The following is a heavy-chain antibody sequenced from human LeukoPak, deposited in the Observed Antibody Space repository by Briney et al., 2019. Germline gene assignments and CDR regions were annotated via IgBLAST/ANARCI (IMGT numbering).Heavy chain of an antibody. V-gene: IGHV4-38-2*02. D-gene: IGHD5/OR15-5a*01. Sequence: KASETLSLTCTVSGYSISSGYYWGWIRQPPGKGLEWIGSIYHSGSTYYNPSLKSRVTISVDTSKNQFSLKLSSVTAADTAVYYCARGRNPRAVSPYRVFDYWGQGTLVTVSS. CDR2: IYHSGST. J-gene: IGHJ4*02. CDR1: GYSISSGYY. CDR3: ARGRNPRAVSPYRVFDY.